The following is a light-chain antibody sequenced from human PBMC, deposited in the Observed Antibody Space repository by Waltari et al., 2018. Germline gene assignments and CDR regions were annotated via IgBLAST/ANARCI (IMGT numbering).Light chain of an antibody. Sequence: AIQMTQSPSSLSASVGDRVHITCRASQDIRNDLGWYQQKPGKAPNLLIYAASSLKSGVPSRFSGSGSGTDFTLTINSLLPEDFATYYCLQDLDYPWTFGQGTKVEIK. J-gene: IGKJ1*01. CDR1: QDIRND. CDR3: LQDLDYPWT. V-gene: IGKV1-6*01. CDR2: AAS.